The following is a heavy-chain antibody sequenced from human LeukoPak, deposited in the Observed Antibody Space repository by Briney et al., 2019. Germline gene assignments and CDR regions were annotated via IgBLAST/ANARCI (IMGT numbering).Heavy chain of an antibody. CDR3: ARDPVGRWSPDLDY. CDR2: INPNSGGT. D-gene: IGHD1-26*01. Sequence: ASVKVSCKTSGYTFTGYYMHWVRQAPGQGLEWMGWINPNSGGTNYAQKFQGRVTMTRDTSISTAYMELSRLRSDDTAVYYCARDPVGRWSPDLDYWGQGTLVTVSS. J-gene: IGHJ4*02. V-gene: IGHV1-2*02. CDR1: GYTFTGYY.